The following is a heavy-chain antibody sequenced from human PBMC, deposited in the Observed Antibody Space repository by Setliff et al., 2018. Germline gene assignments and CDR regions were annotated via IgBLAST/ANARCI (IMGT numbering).Heavy chain of an antibody. CDR1: GFTFTSYS. V-gene: IGHV3-21*01. Sequence: PGGSLRLSCAASGFTFTSYSMNWVRQTPGKGLEWVSSISPSSSDMYYADSVKGRFTISRDNAKNSLYLQMNSLRAEDTAVYYCARVAGRGRYWYFDLWGRGTLVTVSS. J-gene: IGHJ2*01. CDR2: ISPSSSDM. CDR3: ARVAGRGRYWYFDL.